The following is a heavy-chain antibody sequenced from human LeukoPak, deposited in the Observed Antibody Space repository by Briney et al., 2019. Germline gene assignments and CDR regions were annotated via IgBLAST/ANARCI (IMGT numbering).Heavy chain of an antibody. CDR1: GASISSTSYC. D-gene: IGHD4-17*01. J-gene: IGHJ3*02. CDR2: IQTSGST. V-gene: IGHV4-61*09. Sequence: SETLSLTCTVSGASISSTSYCWGWIRQPAGKGLEWIGHIQTSGSTNYNPSLKSRVTISVDTSKNQFSLKLSSVTAADTAVYYCARGATVTTFDAFDIWGQGTMVTVSS. CDR3: ARGATVTTFDAFDI.